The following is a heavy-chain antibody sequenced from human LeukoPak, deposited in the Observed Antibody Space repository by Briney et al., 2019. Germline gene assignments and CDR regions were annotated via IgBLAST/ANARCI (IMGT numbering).Heavy chain of an antibody. CDR3: TTFLTYYYGSGSYMFDY. D-gene: IGHD3-10*01. CDR2: IKSKTDGCTT. CDR1: GFTSSNAW. J-gene: IGHJ4*02. Sequence: TGGSLRLSCAASGFTSSNAWMSWVRQAPGKGLEWVGRIKSKTDGCTTDYAAPVKGRFTISRDDSKNTLYLQMNSLKTEDTAVYYCTTFLTYYYGSGSYMFDYWGQGTLVTVSS. V-gene: IGHV3-15*01.